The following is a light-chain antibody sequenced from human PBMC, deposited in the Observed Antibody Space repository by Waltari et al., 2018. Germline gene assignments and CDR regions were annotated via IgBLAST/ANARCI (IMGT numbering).Light chain of an antibody. CDR2: GAS. Sequence: DIQMTQSPSSLSASVGDRVTITCQASQDINNYLNWYQQRPGKAPKLLIYGASTRATGIPARFSGSGSGTEFTLTISSLQSEDFAVYFCQQYDNWLGTFGQGTKVEIK. J-gene: IGKJ1*01. CDR1: QDINNY. CDR3: QQYDNWLGT. V-gene: IGKV1-33*01.